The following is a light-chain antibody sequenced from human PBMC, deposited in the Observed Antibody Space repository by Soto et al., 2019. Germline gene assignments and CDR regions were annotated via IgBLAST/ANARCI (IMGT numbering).Light chain of an antibody. V-gene: IGKV3-15*01. CDR1: QSVSSN. CDR3: QQYNNWPSLLT. CDR2: GAS. J-gene: IGKJ4*01. Sequence: EIVMTQSPATLSVSPGERATLSCRASQSVSSNLAWYQQKPDQAPRLLIYGASTRATGIPARFSGSGSGTEFTLTISSLQSEDFAVYYCQQYNNWPSLLTFGGGTKVEIK.